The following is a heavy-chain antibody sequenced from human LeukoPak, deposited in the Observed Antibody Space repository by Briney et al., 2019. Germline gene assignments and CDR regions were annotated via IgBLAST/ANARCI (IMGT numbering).Heavy chain of an antibody. D-gene: IGHD2-2*02. Sequence: GGSLRLSCAASGFTFSSYGMHWVRQAPGKGLEWVAVIWYDGSNKYYADSVKGRFTISRDNSKNTLYLQMNSLGAEDTAVYYCARVKLFPTRVVVPAAIRAGRYYFDYWGQGTLVTVSS. V-gene: IGHV3-33*01. CDR1: GFTFSSYG. J-gene: IGHJ4*02. CDR3: ARVKLFPTRVVVPAAIRAGRYYFDY. CDR2: IWYDGSNK.